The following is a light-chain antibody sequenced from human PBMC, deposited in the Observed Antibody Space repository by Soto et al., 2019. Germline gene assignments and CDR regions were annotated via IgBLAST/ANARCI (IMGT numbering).Light chain of an antibody. CDR3: QQYYTTPPT. CDR2: WAS. V-gene: IGKV4-1*01. CDR1: QSVLYSSNNKNY. Sequence: DIVMTQSPDSLAVSLGERATINCKSSQSVLYSSNNKNYLAWYQQKPGQPPKLLIYWASTRESGVPDRFSGSGSGTDFTLTISSLQAGDVAVYYCQQYYTTPPTFGGGTTGDIK. J-gene: IGKJ4*01.